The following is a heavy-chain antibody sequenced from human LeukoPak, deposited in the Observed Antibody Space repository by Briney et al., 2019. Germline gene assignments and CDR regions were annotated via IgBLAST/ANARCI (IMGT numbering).Heavy chain of an antibody. D-gene: IGHD4-17*01. V-gene: IGHV1-18*01. CDR1: GYTFTSYG. Sequence: GASVKVSCKASGYTFTSYGISWVRQAPGQGLEWMGWTSAYNGNTNYAQKLQGRVTMTTDTSTSTAYMELRSLRSDDTAVYYCASSLDDYGDDAFDIWGQGTMVTVSS. CDR2: TSAYNGNT. J-gene: IGHJ3*02. CDR3: ASSLDDYGDDAFDI.